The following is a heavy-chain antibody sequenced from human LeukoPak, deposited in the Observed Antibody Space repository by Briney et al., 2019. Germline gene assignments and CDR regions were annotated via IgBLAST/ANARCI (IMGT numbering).Heavy chain of an antibody. Sequence: ASVKVSCKASGYTFTSYYMHWVRQAPGQGLEWMGWINPNSGDTNYAQKFQGRVTMTRDTSISTAYMEPSRLRSDDTAVYYCAILAAVINWFDPWGQGTLVTVSS. CDR2: INPNSGDT. CDR1: GYTFTSYY. D-gene: IGHD3-22*01. J-gene: IGHJ5*02. V-gene: IGHV1-2*02. CDR3: AILAAVINWFDP.